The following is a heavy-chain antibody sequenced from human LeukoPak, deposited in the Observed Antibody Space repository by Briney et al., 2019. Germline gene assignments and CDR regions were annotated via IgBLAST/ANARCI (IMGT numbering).Heavy chain of an antibody. Sequence: ASVKVSCKASGYTFTCYDINWVRQATGQGLEWMGWMNPNSGNTGYAQKFQGRVTMTRNTSISTAYMELSSLRSEDTAVYYCARGVRYQLLFKYYYYYMDVWGKGTTVTVSS. D-gene: IGHD2-2*01. CDR2: MNPNSGNT. CDR1: GYTFTCYD. J-gene: IGHJ6*03. CDR3: ARGVRYQLLFKYYYYYMDV. V-gene: IGHV1-8*01.